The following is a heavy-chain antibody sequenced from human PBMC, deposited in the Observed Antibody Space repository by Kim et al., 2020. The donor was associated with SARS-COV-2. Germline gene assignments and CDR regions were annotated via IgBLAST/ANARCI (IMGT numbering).Heavy chain of an antibody. J-gene: IGHJ1*01. Sequence: ASVKVSCKASGYTFINYDINWVRQAPGQGLEWMGWLNPKTGKAGSGQRFQGRITMTRNTSTSTAYRELTSLTFDDTAVYFCARGPAGYGGRTSCSEAHWG. CDR2: LNPKTGKA. D-gene: IGHD2-15*01. CDR3: ARGPAGYGGRTSCSEAH. CDR1: GYTFINYD. V-gene: IGHV1-8*01.